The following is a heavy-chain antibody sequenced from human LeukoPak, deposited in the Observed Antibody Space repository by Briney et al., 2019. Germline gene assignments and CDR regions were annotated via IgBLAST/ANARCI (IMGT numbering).Heavy chain of an antibody. D-gene: IGHD6-13*01. Sequence: ASVKVSCKASGGTFSSYAISWVRQAPGQGLEWMGGIIPIFGTANYAQKFQGRVTITADESTSTAYMELSSRRSEDTAVYYCARSEARIAAAGTRYYYYYYYMDVWGKGTTVTVSS. CDR1: GGTFSSYA. J-gene: IGHJ6*03. CDR2: IIPIFGTA. CDR3: ARSEARIAAAGTRYYYYYYYMDV. V-gene: IGHV1-69*13.